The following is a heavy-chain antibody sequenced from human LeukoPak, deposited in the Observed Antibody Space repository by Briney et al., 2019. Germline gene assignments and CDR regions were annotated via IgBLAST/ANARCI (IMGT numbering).Heavy chain of an antibody. CDR2: ISGSGGST. J-gene: IGHJ4*02. Sequence: PGGSLRLSCAASGFTFNSYAMSWVRQAPGKGLEWVSAISGSGGSTYYADSVKGRFTISRDNSKNTPYLQMNSLRAENTAVYYCAKDPRRQLLWFGEPDWGQGTLVTVSS. CDR1: GFTFNSYA. V-gene: IGHV3-23*01. D-gene: IGHD3-10*01. CDR3: AKDPRRQLLWFGEPD.